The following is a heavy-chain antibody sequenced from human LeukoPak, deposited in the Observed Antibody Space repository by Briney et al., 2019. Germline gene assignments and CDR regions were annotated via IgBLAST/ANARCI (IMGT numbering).Heavy chain of an antibody. CDR2: IYYSGST. CDR1: GGSISSYY. J-gene: IGHJ4*02. Sequence: PSGTLSLTCTVSGGSISSYYWSWIRQPPGKGLEWIGYIYYSGSTNYNPSLKSRVTISVDTSKNQFSLKLSSVTAADTAVYYCARDGAAGRGFDYWGQGTLVTVSS. CDR3: ARDGAAGRGFDY. V-gene: IGHV4-59*01. D-gene: IGHD6-13*01.